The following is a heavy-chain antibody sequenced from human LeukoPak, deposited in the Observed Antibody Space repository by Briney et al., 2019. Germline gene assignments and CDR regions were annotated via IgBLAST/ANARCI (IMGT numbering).Heavy chain of an antibody. CDR3: AKGPGEGGSAFDY. CDR1: GFTFSNYV. V-gene: IGHV3-30*02. Sequence: GGSLRLSCAASGFTFSNYVMNWVRQAPGKGLEWVTFIQKDGGSKFYADSVKGRFTISRDNSKKTVYLQMSGLTIEDTAVYYCAKGPGEGGSAFDYWGQGTLVTVYS. J-gene: IGHJ4*02. CDR2: IQKDGGSK. D-gene: IGHD3-16*01.